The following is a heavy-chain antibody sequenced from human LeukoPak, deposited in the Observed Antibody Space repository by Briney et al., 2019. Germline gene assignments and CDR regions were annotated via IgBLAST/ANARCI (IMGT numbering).Heavy chain of an antibody. D-gene: IGHD6-13*01. Sequence: GGSLRLSCAASGFTFSDYYMSWIRQAPGKGLEWVSYISSSGSTIYYADSVKGRFTISRDNAKNSLYLRMNSLRAEDTAVYYCARDEGGYSSSWRPIDYWGQGTLVTVSS. CDR1: GFTFSDYY. CDR3: ARDEGGYSSSWRPIDY. V-gene: IGHV3-11*01. J-gene: IGHJ4*02. CDR2: ISSSGSTI.